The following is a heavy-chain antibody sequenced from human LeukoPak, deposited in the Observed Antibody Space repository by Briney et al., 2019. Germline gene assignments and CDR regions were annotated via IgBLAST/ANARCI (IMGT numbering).Heavy chain of an antibody. CDR1: GFTFSSYA. Sequence: GGSLRLSCAASGFTFSSYAMSWVRQAPGKGLEWVSAISGSGGSTYYADSVKGRYTISRDNSKNTLYLQMNSLRAEDTAVYYCVTYYYGSGSSVFDYWGQGTLVTVSS. V-gene: IGHV3-23*01. D-gene: IGHD3-10*01. J-gene: IGHJ4*02. CDR2: ISGSGGST. CDR3: VTYYYGSGSSVFDY.